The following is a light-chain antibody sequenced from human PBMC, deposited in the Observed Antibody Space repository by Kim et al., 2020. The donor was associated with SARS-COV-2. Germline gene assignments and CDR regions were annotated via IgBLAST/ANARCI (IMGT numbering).Light chain of an antibody. CDR3: QSWDSSTVV. Sequence: LSPGQTARISCSGDKVGDKYACWYQQKPGQSPVLVIYQDSQRPSGIPERFSGSNSGNTATLTISGTQAMDEADYYCQSWDSSTVVFGGGTQLTVL. CDR1: KVGDKY. CDR2: QDS. J-gene: IGLJ2*01. V-gene: IGLV3-1*01.